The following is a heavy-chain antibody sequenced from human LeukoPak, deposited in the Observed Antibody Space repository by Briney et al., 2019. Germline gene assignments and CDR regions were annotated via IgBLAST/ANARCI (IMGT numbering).Heavy chain of an antibody. V-gene: IGHV3-30*01. D-gene: IGHD6-6*01. J-gene: IGHJ6*03. CDR2: ISYDGSNK. Sequence: GGSLRLSCAASGFTFSSYAMHWVRQAPGKGLEWVAVISYDGSNKYYADSVKGRFIISRDNSKNTLYLQMNSLRAEDTAVYYCARDAAEQLVPYYYYYFMDVWGKGTTVTVSS. CDR1: GFTFSSYA. CDR3: ARDAAEQLVPYYYYYFMDV.